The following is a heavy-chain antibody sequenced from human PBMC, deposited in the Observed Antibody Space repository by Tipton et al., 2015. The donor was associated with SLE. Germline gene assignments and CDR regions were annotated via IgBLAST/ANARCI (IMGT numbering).Heavy chain of an antibody. CDR2: IHYSGST. CDR3: ARSITIFWSGRGYFDY. CDR1: GGSISSGDYF. D-gene: IGHD3-3*01. V-gene: IGHV4-30-4*01. J-gene: IGHJ4*02. Sequence: GLVKPSETLSLTCTVSGGSISSGDYFWSWIRQPPGKGLEWIGYIHYSGSTYYNPSLKSRITISVDTSKNQFSLKLSSVTAADTAVYYCARSITIFWSGRGYFDYWGQGTLVTVSS.